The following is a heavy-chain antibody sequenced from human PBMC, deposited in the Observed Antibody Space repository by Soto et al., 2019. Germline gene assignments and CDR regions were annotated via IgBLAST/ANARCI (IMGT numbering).Heavy chain of an antibody. CDR1: GYTFTSYG. J-gene: IGHJ4*02. V-gene: IGHV1-18*01. CDR2: ISAYNGNT. Sequence: VASVKVSCKASGYTFTSYGISWVRQAPGQGLEWMGWISAYNGNTNYAQKLQGRVTMTTDTSTGTAYMELRSLRSGDTAVYYCARHSAGTTSINEYWGQLSLVTVCS. D-gene: IGHD1-7*01. CDR3: ARHSAGTTSINEY.